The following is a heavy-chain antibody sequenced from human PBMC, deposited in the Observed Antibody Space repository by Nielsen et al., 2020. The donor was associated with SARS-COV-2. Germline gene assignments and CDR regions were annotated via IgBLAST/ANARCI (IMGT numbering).Heavy chain of an antibody. J-gene: IGHJ6*02. V-gene: IGHV4-39*01. CDR1: GGSISSSSYY. CDR2: IYYSGST. Sequence: SETLSLTCTVSGGSISSSSYYWGWIRQPPGKGLEWIGSIYYSGSTYYNPSLKSRVTISVDTSKNQFSLKLSSVTAADTAVYYCAGQRGSYYYYGMDVWGQGTTVTVSS. CDR3: AGQRGSYYYYGMDV. D-gene: IGHD1-26*01.